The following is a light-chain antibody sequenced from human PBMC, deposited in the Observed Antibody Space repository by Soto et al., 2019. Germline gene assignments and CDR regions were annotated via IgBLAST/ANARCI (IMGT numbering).Light chain of an antibody. V-gene: IGKV3-11*01. J-gene: IGKJ4*01. CDR1: QSVSID. CDR3: QQRNSWPLT. CDR2: GTS. Sequence: VFTQSACTLSLSPGERATLSCRASQSVSIDLAWYQQKPGQAPRLLIYGTSSRATGIPDRFSGSGSGTDFTLTISSLEPEDFAFYYCQQRNSWPLTFGGGTKVDIK.